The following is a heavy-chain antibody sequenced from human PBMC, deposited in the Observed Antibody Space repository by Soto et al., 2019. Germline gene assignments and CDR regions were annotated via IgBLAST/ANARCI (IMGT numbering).Heavy chain of an antibody. CDR1: GFPFSIHW. Sequence: HLVESGGGLVQPGGSLRLSCAASGFPFSIHWMNWVRQAPGKGLEWVANLNQNGREKYYVDSVKGRFTISRDNAKNSLSLQMNSLRAEDTAVYYCAGGSYWGQGTLVSVSS. CDR3: AGGSY. D-gene: IGHD3-10*01. V-gene: IGHV3-7*01. CDR2: LNQNGREK. J-gene: IGHJ4*02.